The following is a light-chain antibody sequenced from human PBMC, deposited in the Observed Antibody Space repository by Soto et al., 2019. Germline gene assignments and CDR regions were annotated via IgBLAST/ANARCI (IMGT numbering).Light chain of an antibody. Sequence: QSALTQPASVSGSPGQSITISCTGTSSDVGSYNFVSWFQRHPGKVPKLIIYEGTERPSGVSNRFSASKSGNTASLTISGLQPEDEADYYCCSYAGPSTIFGGGTKLTVL. CDR3: CSYAGPSTI. V-gene: IGLV2-23*01. CDR1: SSDVGSYNF. J-gene: IGLJ2*01. CDR2: EGT.